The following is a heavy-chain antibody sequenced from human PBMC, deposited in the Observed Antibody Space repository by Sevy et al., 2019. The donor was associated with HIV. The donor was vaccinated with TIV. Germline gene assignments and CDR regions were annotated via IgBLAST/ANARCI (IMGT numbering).Heavy chain of an antibody. J-gene: IGHJ3*02. CDR3: ARRGSSWYDAFDI. CDR1: GYSFTSYW. V-gene: IGHV5-51*01. CDR2: IYPGDSDT. D-gene: IGHD6-13*01. Sequence: GESLKISCKGSGYSFTSYWIGWVRQMPGKGLEWMGIIYPGDSDTRYSPSFQGQVTISADKSISTAYLQWSSLKASDTAMYYGARRGSSWYDAFDIWGQGTMVTVSS.